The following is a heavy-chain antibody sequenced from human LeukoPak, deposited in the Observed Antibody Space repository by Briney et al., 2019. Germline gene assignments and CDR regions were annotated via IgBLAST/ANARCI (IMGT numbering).Heavy chain of an antibody. Sequence: GGSLRLSCVASGFTFSTYNMNWVRQAPGKGLEWVSFIDASGNYIQYADSMKGRFTISRDNAQNSLFPQLNSLRVEDTAVYYCARDKGVAIRAYDIWGQGTMVTVSS. CDR3: ARDKGVAIRAYDI. CDR2: IDASGNYI. V-gene: IGHV3-21*06. J-gene: IGHJ3*02. CDR1: GFTFSTYN. D-gene: IGHD3-22*01.